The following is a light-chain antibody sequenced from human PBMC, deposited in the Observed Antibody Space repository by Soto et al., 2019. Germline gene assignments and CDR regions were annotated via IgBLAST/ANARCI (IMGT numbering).Light chain of an antibody. CDR2: GNS. J-gene: IGLJ3*02. CDR1: SSNIGAGYD. V-gene: IGLV1-40*01. Sequence: QSVLTQPPSVSGAPGQRVTISCTGSSSNIGAGYDVHWYQQLPGTAPKLLIYGNSNRPSGVPDRFSGSKSGTSASLAITGLQAEGEAEYYRQACVCSLSGVVFGGGTKLPVL. CDR3: QACVCSLSGVV.